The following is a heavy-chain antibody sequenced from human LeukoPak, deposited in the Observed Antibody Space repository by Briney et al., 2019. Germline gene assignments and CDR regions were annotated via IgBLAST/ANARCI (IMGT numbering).Heavy chain of an antibody. CDR2: IKQDGSEK. CDR1: GFTFYNYW. V-gene: IGHV3-7*01. D-gene: IGHD1-26*01. J-gene: IGHJ4*02. CDR3: ARVSGGFGTYRVDY. Sequence: GGSLGLSCAASGFTFYNYWMTWVRQAPGKGREWVANIKQDGSEKYYLGSVRGRFTISRDNTENSLYLQMNSLRADDTAVYYCARVSGGFGTYRVDYWGQGTLVTVSS.